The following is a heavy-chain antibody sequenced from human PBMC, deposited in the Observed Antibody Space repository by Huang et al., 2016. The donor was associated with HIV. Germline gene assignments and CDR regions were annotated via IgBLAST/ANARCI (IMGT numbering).Heavy chain of an antibody. V-gene: IGHV3-7*04. CDR3: GRASAYREYGADF. CDR1: GFTFGQYG. CDR2: IRTDGVET. Sequence: MVDSGGGLVQPGGSLGPWCSDSGFTFGQYGRTWVRQGPGKGVQGLTKIRTDGVETYYEAAVMGRFTTSRDNAGNAVYLQMDNLRVDDTAVYYCGRASAYREYGADFWGQGTLVTVSS. J-gene: IGHJ4*02. D-gene: IGHD4-17*01.